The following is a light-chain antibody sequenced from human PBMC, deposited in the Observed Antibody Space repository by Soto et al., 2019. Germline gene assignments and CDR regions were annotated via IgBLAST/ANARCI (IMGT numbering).Light chain of an antibody. V-gene: IGLV1-47*01. Sequence: QSVLTQPPSASGTPGQRVTISCSGSSSNIGSNYVYWYQQLPGTAPKLLIYRNNQRPSGVPDRFSGSKSGSSASLAIIGLRSADEADYYCGAWDDGSNWVFGGGTKLTVL. CDR3: GAWDDGSNWV. CDR2: RNN. CDR1: SSNIGSNY. J-gene: IGLJ3*02.